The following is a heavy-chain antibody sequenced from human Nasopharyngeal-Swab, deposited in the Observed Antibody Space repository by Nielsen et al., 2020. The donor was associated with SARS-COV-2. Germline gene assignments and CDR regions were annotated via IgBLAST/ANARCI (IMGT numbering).Heavy chain of an antibody. J-gene: IGHJ3*02. V-gene: IGHV1-69*13. CDR2: IIPIYGTT. CDR3: ARESLPSYYDDSRGYAGYAFDI. D-gene: IGHD3-22*01. Sequence: SVKVSCKASGDTFNNNAISWVRQAPGQGLEWMGGIIPIYGTTNRAQEFQGRLTITADDTTNTAYMELSSLRSEDTAVYYCARESLPSYYDDSRGYAGYAFDIWGQGTMVTVSS. CDR1: GDTFNNNA.